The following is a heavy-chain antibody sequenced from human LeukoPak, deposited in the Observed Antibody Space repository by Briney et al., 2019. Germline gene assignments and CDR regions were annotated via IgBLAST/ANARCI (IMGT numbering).Heavy chain of an antibody. V-gene: IGHV4-39*01. CDR1: GGSISSSSYY. Sequence: SETLSLTCTVSGGSISSSSYYWGWIRQPPGKGLEWIGSIYYSGSTYYNPSLKSRVTISVDTSKNQFSLKLSSVTAADTAVYYCARCEEYYDSSGYSYDAFDIWGQGTMVTVSS. J-gene: IGHJ3*02. D-gene: IGHD3-22*01. CDR3: ARCEEYYDSSGYSYDAFDI. CDR2: IYYSGST.